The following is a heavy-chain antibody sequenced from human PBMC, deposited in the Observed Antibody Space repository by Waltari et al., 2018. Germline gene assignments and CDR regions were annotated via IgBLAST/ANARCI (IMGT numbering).Heavy chain of an antibody. V-gene: IGHV3-23*04. CDR3: AKVAGIAAAEFHFDF. Sequence: EVQLVESGGGLVQPGRSLRLSCTGSGFSFYDYAINWVRQAPGKGLELVSSLSGPPLTTFYADSVKGRFSISRDNSKKTLYLQINGLTADDTAVYYCAKVAGIAAAEFHFDFWGRGTLVTVSS. CDR2: LSGPPLTT. J-gene: IGHJ4*02. CDR1: GFSFYDYA. D-gene: IGHD6-13*01.